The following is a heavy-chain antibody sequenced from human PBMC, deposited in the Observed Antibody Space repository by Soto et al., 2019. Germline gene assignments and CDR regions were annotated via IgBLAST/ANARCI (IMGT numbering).Heavy chain of an antibody. CDR3: ARSDTLYYYYGMDV. CDR2: IYYSGST. V-gene: IGHV4-59*01. J-gene: IGHJ6*02. Sequence: PSETLSLTCTVSGGSISSYYWSWIRQPPGKGLEWIGYIYYSGSTNYNPSLKSRVTISVDTSKNQFSLKLSSVTAADTAVYHCARSDTLYYYYGMDVWGQGTTVTVSS. D-gene: IGHD5-18*01. CDR1: GGSISSYY.